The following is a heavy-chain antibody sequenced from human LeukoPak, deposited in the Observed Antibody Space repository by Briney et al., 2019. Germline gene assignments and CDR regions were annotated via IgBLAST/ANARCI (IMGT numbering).Heavy chain of an antibody. CDR1: GFTFSSYD. J-gene: IGHJ4*02. CDR2: IGTAGDT. D-gene: IGHD3-22*01. Sequence: PGGSLRLSCAASGFTFSSYDMHWVRQATEKGLEWVSAIGTAGDTYYPGSVKGRFTISRENAKNSLYLQMNSLRAGDTAVYYCARGSGYYDSSGYFWPLGYWGQGTLVTVSS. CDR3: ARGSGYYDSSGYFWPLGY. V-gene: IGHV3-13*01.